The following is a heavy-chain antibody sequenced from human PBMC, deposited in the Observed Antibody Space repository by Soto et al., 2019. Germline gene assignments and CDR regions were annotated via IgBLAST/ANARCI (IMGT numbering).Heavy chain of an antibody. V-gene: IGHV4-39*01. CDR1: GGSISSSSYY. D-gene: IGHD4-17*01. CDR2: IYYIGST. Sequence: QLQLQESGPGLVKPSETLSLTCAVSGGSISSSSYYWGWIRQPPGKGLEWIGSIYYIGSTYYNPSKKRRVTISADTSTNQFSLKLSYVSAADTAVYCCVSYYDYGDYYFDYWGQGTLVTVSS. J-gene: IGHJ4*02. CDR3: VSYYDYGDYYFDY.